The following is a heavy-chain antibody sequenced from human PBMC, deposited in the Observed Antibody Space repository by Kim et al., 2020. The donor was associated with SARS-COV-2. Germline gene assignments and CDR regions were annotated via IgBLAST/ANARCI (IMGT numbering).Heavy chain of an antibody. Sequence: PYLKSRVPISADTSKNQFSLKLTSVTAADTAVYYCATPKCSTTTCYTEIDHWGQGALVTVSS. D-gene: IGHD2-2*02. CDR3: ATPKCSTTTCYTEIDH. V-gene: IGHV4-39*01. J-gene: IGHJ4*02.